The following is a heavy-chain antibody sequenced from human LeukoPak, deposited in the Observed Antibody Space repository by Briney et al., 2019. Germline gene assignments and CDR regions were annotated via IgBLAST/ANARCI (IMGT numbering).Heavy chain of an antibody. D-gene: IGHD3-10*01. J-gene: IGHJ3*02. Sequence: PSETLSLTCTVSGGSISTYSWNWIRQPPGKGLEWIGNIFYSGSTYYSPSLKSRVTISLDTSRNQFSLKLNSVTAADTAVYYCAKSNGYGLVDIWGQGTMVTVSS. CDR3: AKSNGYGLVDI. CDR1: GGSISTYS. CDR2: IFYSGST. V-gene: IGHV4-59*12.